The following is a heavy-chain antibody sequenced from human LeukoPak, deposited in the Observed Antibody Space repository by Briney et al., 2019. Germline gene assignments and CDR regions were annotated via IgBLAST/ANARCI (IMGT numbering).Heavy chain of an antibody. D-gene: IGHD3-10*01. Sequence: KPGGSLRLSCAASGFTFSSYSMNWVRQAPGKGLEWVSSISSSSSYIYYADSVKGRFTISRDNAKNSLYLQMNSLRAEDTAVYYRARSEGRITMVRGALNHRLIDYWGQGTLVTVSS. J-gene: IGHJ4*02. CDR3: ARSEGRITMVRGALNHRLIDY. CDR1: GFTFSSYS. V-gene: IGHV3-21*01. CDR2: ISSSSSYI.